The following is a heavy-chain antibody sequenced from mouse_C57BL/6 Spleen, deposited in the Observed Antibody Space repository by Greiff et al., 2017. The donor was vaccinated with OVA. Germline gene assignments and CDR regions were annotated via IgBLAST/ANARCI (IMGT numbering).Heavy chain of an antibody. CDR3: AGDQDNYGGYFDY. CDR2: INYDGSST. D-gene: IGHD1-2*01. Sequence: DVKLVESEGGLVQPGSSMKLSCTASGFTFSDYYMAWVRQVPEKGLEWVANINYDGSSTYYLDSLKSRFIISRDNATNILYLKMSSLKSDDKATYYCAGDQDNYGGYFDYWGKGTTLTVSS. V-gene: IGHV5-16*01. J-gene: IGHJ2*01. CDR1: GFTFSDYY.